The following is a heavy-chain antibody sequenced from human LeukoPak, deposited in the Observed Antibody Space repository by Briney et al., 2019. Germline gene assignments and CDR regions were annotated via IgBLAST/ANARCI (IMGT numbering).Heavy chain of an antibody. Sequence: SETLSLTCAVSGGSFSSDGDSWNWIRQPPGKGLEWIGYIYPSGNTYYNPSLKSRVTISIDRSKNQFSLNLSSVTAADTAVYYCARGYCSGSTCYLAFDIWGQGTMVTVSS. J-gene: IGHJ3*02. CDR1: GGSFSSDGDS. V-gene: IGHV4-30-2*01. CDR2: IYPSGNT. CDR3: ARGYCSGSTCYLAFDI. D-gene: IGHD2-15*01.